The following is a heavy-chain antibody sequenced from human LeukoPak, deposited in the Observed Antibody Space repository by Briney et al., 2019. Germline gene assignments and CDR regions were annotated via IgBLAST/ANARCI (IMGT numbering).Heavy chain of an antibody. J-gene: IGHJ4*02. D-gene: IGHD3-3*02. CDR2: IHNDGST. V-gene: IGHV3-53*01. CDR1: GFIVSSNY. Sequence: VGSLRLSCAASGFIVSSNYMTWVRQAPGEGLEWVSVIHNDGSTYYTDSVKGRFTISRDNSKNTLYLQMNSLRVEDTAVYYCAALARDYWGQGTLVTASS. CDR3: AALARDY.